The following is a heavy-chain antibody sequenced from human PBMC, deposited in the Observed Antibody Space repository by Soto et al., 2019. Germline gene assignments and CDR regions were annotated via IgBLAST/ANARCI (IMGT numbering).Heavy chain of an antibody. Sequence: GGSLRLSCAASGFTFSSYEMNWVRQAPGRTLEWVSYISSAGDSSYYADSVKGRFTISRDNAKNSLYLQMNSLRVEDTAVYYCARVYCSTTTCHVQAFDSWGQGTLVTVSS. D-gene: IGHD2-2*01. CDR1: GFTFSSYE. J-gene: IGHJ4*02. CDR2: ISSAGDSS. V-gene: IGHV3-48*03. CDR3: ARVYCSTTTCHVQAFDS.